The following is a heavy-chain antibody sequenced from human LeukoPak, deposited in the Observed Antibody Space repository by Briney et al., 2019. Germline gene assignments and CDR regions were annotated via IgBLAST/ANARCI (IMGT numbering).Heavy chain of an antibody. V-gene: IGHV3-53*01. D-gene: IGHD5-12*01. CDR1: GFTVSSNY. CDR2: IYSGGST. CDR3: ARDKGYSGYDLADYYYYGMDV. Sequence: GGSLRLSCAASGFTVSSNYMSWVRQAAGKGLEWVSIIYSGGSTYYADSVKGRFTISRDNSKNTVYLQMNSLRVEDTAVYFCARDKGYSGYDLADYYYYGMDVWGKGTTVTISS. J-gene: IGHJ6*04.